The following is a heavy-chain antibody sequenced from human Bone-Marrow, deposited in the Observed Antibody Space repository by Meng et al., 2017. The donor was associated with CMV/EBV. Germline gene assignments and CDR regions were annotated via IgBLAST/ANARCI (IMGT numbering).Heavy chain of an antibody. J-gene: IGHJ6*02. Sequence: GGSLRLACAASGFTFSSYEMNWVRQAPGKGLEWVSYISSSGSTIYYADSVKGRFTISRDNAKNSLYLQMNSLRAEDTAVYYCARVGNIAVAGSNYYYYYGMAVWGQGATVPVYS. CDR2: ISSSGSTI. CDR1: GFTFSSYE. D-gene: IGHD6-19*01. V-gene: IGHV3-48*03. CDR3: ARVGNIAVAGSNYYYYYGMAV.